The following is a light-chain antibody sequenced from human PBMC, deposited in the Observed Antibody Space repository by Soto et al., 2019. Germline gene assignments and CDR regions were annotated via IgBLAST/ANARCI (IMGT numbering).Light chain of an antibody. CDR1: QGISSY. J-gene: IGKJ2*01. V-gene: IGKV1-9*01. CDR3: QQLNSYPRT. Sequence: DIPLTQSPSFLSASVGDRVTITSRASQGISSYLAWYQQKPGKAPKLLIYAASTLQSGVPSRFSGSGSGTEFTLTISSLQPEDFATYYCQQLNSYPRTFGQGTKLEIK. CDR2: AAS.